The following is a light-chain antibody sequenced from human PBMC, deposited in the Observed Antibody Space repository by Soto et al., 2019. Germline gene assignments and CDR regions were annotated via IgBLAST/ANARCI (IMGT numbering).Light chain of an antibody. CDR3: QHYNHWALT. Sequence: IVVTHSPGRRSLSPGEGATPSGMASQSVSSILAWYQQKPGQAPRLLIYGASTRATGIPARFSGSGSGTEFTLTISSLQSEDFAVYYCQHYNHWALTFGGGTKVDIK. CDR1: QSVSSI. V-gene: IGKV3-15*01. J-gene: IGKJ4*01. CDR2: GAS.